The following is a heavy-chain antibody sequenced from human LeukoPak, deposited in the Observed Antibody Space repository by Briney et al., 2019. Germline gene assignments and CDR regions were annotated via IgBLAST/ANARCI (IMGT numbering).Heavy chain of an antibody. CDR3: ASHPDILTGYYYFDY. V-gene: IGHV4-59*01. CDR1: GGSISSYY. Sequence: SETLSLTCTVSGGSISSYYWSWIRQLPGKGLEWIGYIYYSGSTNYNPSLKSRVTISVDTSKNQFSLKLSSVTAADTAVYYCASHPDILTGYYYFDYWGQGTLVTVSS. CDR2: IYYSGST. D-gene: IGHD3-9*01. J-gene: IGHJ4*02.